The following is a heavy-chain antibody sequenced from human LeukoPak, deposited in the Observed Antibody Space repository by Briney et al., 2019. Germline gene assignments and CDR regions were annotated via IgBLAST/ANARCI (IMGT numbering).Heavy chain of an antibody. CDR1: GYTLTELS. V-gene: IGHV1-24*01. CDR2: FDPEDGET. J-gene: IGHJ4*02. D-gene: IGHD6-19*01. CDR3: ATGLSGWYEFDY. Sequence: GASVKVSCKVSGYTLTELSMHWVRQAPGKGLEWMGGFDPEDGETIYAQKFQGRVTMTEDTSTDTAYMELSSLRSEDTAVYYCATGLSGWYEFDYWGQGTLVTVSS.